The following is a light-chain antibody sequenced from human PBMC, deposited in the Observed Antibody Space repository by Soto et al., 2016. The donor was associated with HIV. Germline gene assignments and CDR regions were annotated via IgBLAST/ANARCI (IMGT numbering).Light chain of an antibody. CDR1: QTVGNW. V-gene: IGKV1-5*03. Sequence: IQMTQSPSTLSASVGDRVTITCRASQTVGNWLAWYQQKPGRAPKLLIYKASTLESGVPSRFSGSGSGTEFTLTISSLQPDDFATYYCQQPNNVFGQGTKLEIK. J-gene: IGKJ2*01. CDR3: QQPNNV. CDR2: KAS.